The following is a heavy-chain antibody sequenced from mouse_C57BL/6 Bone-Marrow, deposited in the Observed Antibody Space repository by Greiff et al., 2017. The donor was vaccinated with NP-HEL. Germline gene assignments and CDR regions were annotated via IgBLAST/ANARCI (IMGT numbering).Heavy chain of an antibody. D-gene: IGHD1-1*01. CDR1: GYTFTSYG. CDR3: ARDYGSSYPWYFDV. CDR2: IYPRSGNT. J-gene: IGHJ1*03. Sequence: QVQLQQSGAELARPGASVKLSCKASGYTFTSYGTSWVKQRTGQGLEWIGEIYPRSGNTYYNEKFKGKATLTADKSSSTAYMELRSLTSEDSAVYFCARDYGSSYPWYFDVWGTGTTVTVSS. V-gene: IGHV1-81*01.